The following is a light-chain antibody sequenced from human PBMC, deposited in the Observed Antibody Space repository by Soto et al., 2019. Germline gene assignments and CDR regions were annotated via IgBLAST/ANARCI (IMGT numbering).Light chain of an antibody. J-gene: IGLJ3*02. CDR3: GSYTGSSTSWV. V-gene: IGLV2-14*03. CDR2: DVS. Sequence: QSVLTQPASVSGSPGQSITISCTGTSSDVGGNKYVSWYQHNPGKAPKRMIYDVSSRPSGVSNRFSGSKSDNTASLTISGLQAEDEADYYCGSYTGSSTSWVFGGGTKLTVL. CDR1: SSDVGGNKY.